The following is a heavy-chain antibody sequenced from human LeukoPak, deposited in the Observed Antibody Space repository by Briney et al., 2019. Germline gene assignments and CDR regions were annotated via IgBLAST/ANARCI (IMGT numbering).Heavy chain of an antibody. D-gene: IGHD4-23*01. Sequence: PGGPLRLSCAASGFTFSSYAMHWVRQAPGKGLEWVAVISYDGSNKYYADSVKGRFTISRDNSKNTLYLQMNSLRAEDTAVYYCARDPGGNSGFDYWGQGTLVTVSS. J-gene: IGHJ4*02. V-gene: IGHV3-30-3*01. CDR2: ISYDGSNK. CDR1: GFTFSSYA. CDR3: ARDPGGNSGFDY.